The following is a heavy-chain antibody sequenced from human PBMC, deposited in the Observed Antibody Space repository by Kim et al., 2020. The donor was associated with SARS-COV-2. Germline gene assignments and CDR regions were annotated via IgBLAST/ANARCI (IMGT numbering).Heavy chain of an antibody. D-gene: IGHD6-19*01. Sequence: SVKVSCKASGGTFSSYAISWVRQAPGQGLEWMGGIIPIFGTANYAQKFQGRVTITADESTSTAYMELSSLRSEDTAVYYCAREAPKYSSGWSVGYDAFDIWGQGTMVTVSS. J-gene: IGHJ3*02. CDR1: GGTFSSYA. CDR3: AREAPKYSSGWSVGYDAFDI. CDR2: IIPIFGTA. V-gene: IGHV1-69*13.